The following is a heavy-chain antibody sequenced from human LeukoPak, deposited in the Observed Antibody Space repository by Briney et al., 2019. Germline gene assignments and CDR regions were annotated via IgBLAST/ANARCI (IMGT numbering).Heavy chain of an antibody. D-gene: IGHD3-10*01. CDR2: IIPILGIA. Sequence: GSSVKVSCKASGGTFSSYAISWVRQAPGQGLEWMGRIIPILGIANYAQKFQGRVTTTADKSTSTAYMELSSLRSEDTAVYYCAGALWFGELLYGWFDPWGQGTLVTVSS. CDR1: GGTFSSYA. CDR3: AGALWFGELLYGWFDP. V-gene: IGHV1-69*04. J-gene: IGHJ5*02.